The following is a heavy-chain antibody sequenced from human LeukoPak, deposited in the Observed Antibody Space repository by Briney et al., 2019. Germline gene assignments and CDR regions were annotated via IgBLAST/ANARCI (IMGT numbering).Heavy chain of an antibody. D-gene: IGHD3-16*01. J-gene: IGHJ6*03. V-gene: IGHV3-7*01. Sequence: GGSLRLSCAASGFTFSSYWMSWVRQAPGKGLEWVANIKQDGNEKYYVDSVKGRFTISRDNAQNSLYLQMNSLRAEDTAVYYCAKGRGHYYYYMDVWGKGTTVTVS. CDR2: IKQDGNEK. CDR1: GFTFSSYW. CDR3: AKGRGHYYYYMDV.